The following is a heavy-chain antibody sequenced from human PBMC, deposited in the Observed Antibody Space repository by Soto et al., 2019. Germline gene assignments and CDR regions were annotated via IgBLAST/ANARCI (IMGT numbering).Heavy chain of an antibody. Sequence: SVKVSCKASGGTFSSYAISWVRQAPGQGLEWMGGVIPIFGTANYAQKFQGRVTITADESTSTAYMELSSLRSEDTAVYYCASAHDFWSGYQAPLYYYYGMDVWGQGTTVTVSS. J-gene: IGHJ6*02. D-gene: IGHD3-3*01. CDR1: GGTFSSYA. V-gene: IGHV1-69*13. CDR2: VIPIFGTA. CDR3: ASAHDFWSGYQAPLYYYYGMDV.